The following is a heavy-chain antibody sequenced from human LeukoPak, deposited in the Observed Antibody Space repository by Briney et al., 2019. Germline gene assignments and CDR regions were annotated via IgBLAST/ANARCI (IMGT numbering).Heavy chain of an antibody. CDR2: IYTSGST. V-gene: IGHV4-4*07. J-gene: IGHJ4*02. D-gene: IGHD2-15*01. CDR1: GGSISSYY. CDR3: AANVGYCSGGSCYPVDY. Sequence: SETLSLTCTVSGGSISSYYWSWIRQPAGKGLEWIGRIYTSGSTNYNPSLKSRVTMSVDTSKNQFSLKPSSVTAADTAVYYCAANVGYCSGGSCYPVDYWGQGTLVTVSS.